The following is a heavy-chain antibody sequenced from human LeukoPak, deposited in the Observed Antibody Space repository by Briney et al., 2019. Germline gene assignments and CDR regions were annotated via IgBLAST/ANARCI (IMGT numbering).Heavy chain of an antibody. V-gene: IGHV4-30-4*08. D-gene: IGHD2-2*01. CDR1: GGSISSGDYY. CDR3: ARDGGMKSSTR. J-gene: IGHJ4*02. Sequence: TLSLTCTVSGGSISSGDYYWTWIRQPPGKGLEWIGCMYYSGSTYYNPSLKSLHTLSLDTSKTEFYLKLRYVTADGTTVYYCARDGGMKSSTRWSQGTLVTVSS. CDR2: MYYSGST.